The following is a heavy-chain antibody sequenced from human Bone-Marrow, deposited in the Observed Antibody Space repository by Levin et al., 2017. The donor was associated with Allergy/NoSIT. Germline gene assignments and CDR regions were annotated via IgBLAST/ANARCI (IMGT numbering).Heavy chain of an antibody. V-gene: IGHV3-33*01. CDR3: ARDKNTGYIDY. J-gene: IGHJ4*02. Sequence: GGSLRLSCAASGFTFSRSGMHWVRQAPGKGLEWVAIIWYDGSIQYYADSVKGRFTISRDSSKNTLYLQMNSLRAEDTAVYYCARDKNTGYIDYWGQGTLVTVSS. CDR2: IWYDGSIQ. D-gene: IGHD5-12*01. CDR1: GFTFSRSG.